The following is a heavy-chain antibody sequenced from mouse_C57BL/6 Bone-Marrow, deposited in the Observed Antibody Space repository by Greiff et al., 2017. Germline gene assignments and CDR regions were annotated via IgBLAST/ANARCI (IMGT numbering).Heavy chain of an antibody. CDR2: LNPNNGGT. Sequence: VQLQQSGPELVKPGASVKISCKASGYTFTDYYMNWVKQSHGKSLEWIGDLNPNNGGTSYNQKFKCKATVTVDKSSSTAYMELRSLTSEDSAVYYCARRAYYSNLYYAMDYWGQGTSVTVSS. J-gene: IGHJ4*01. V-gene: IGHV1-26*01. CDR1: GYTFTDYY. D-gene: IGHD2-5*01. CDR3: ARRAYYSNLYYAMDY.